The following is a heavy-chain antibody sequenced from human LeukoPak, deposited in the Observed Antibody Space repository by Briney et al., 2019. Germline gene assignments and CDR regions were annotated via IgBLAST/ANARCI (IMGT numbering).Heavy chain of an antibody. CDR3: ARATTVLTPPSFYYYYYYMDV. CDR2: TYYSGST. Sequence: SETLSLTCTVSGGSISSYYWSWIRQPPGKGLEWIGYTYYSGSTKYNPSLKSRVTISVDTSKNQFSLTLSSVPAAGTAVYCCARATTVLTPPSFYYYYYYMDVWGKGTTATVSS. V-gene: IGHV4-59*08. J-gene: IGHJ6*03. D-gene: IGHD4-23*01. CDR1: GGSISSYY.